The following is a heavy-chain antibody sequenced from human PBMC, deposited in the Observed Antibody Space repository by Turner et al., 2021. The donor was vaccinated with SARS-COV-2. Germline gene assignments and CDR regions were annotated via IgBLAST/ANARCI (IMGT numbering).Heavy chain of an antibody. CDR1: GGSFSGYW. CDR2: INHRGST. CDR3: AKRRGYGDSTGCNYGMDV. Sequence: QVQLQQWGTGLLKPSETLSLTCAVYGGSFSGYWWTWIRQPPGKGLEWIGEINHRGSTNYNPSLKSRVTISVDTSKSQFSLKLSSVTAADTAGYYCAKRRGYGDSTGCNYGMDVWGQGTTVTVSS. J-gene: IGHJ6*02. D-gene: IGHD2-2*01. V-gene: IGHV4-34*01.